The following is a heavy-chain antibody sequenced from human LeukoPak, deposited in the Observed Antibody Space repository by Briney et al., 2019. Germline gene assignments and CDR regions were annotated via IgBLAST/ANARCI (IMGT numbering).Heavy chain of an antibody. CDR1: GFTVSSNY. CDR3: ASHPGYFDY. Sequence: PGGSLRLSCAASGFTVSSNYMSWVRQAPGKGLEWVSAISGSGGSTYYADSVKGRFTISRDNSKNTLYLQMNSLRAEDTAVYYCASHPGYFDYWGQGTLVTVSS. CDR2: ISGSGGST. J-gene: IGHJ4*02. V-gene: IGHV3-23*01.